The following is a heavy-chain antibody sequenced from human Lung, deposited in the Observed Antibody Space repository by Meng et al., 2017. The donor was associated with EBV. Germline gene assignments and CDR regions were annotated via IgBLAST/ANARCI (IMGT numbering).Heavy chain of an antibody. J-gene: IGHJ4*02. D-gene: IGHD6-13*01. Sequence: QVQLQQSGPGLVKPSXTLSLTCXLSGDSVSSNSVTWNWIRQSPSGGLEWLGRTYYRSKWYTDYALSVKSRITINADTSKNQFSLQLNSVTPEDTAVYYCARDETSWYYFDYWGQGTLVTVSA. CDR2: TYYRSKWYT. CDR1: GDSVSSNSVT. CDR3: ARDETSWYYFDY. V-gene: IGHV6-1*01.